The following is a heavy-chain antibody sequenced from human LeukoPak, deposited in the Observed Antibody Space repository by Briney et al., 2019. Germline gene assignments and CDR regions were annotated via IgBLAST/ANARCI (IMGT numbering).Heavy chain of an antibody. CDR1: GYTFTGYY. Sequence: ASVTVSCKASGYTFTGYYMHWVRQAPGQGLEWMGWINPNSGGTNYAQKFQGRVTMTRDTSISTAYMELSRLRSDDTAVYYCARAGLEMATLNWFDPWGQGTLVTVSS. CDR3: ARAGLEMATLNWFDP. D-gene: IGHD5-24*01. CDR2: INPNSGGT. V-gene: IGHV1-2*02. J-gene: IGHJ5*02.